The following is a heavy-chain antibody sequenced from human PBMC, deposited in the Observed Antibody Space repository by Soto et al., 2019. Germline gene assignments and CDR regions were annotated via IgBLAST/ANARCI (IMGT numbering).Heavy chain of an antibody. Sequence: ESGGGVVQPGMSLRLSCVASRFSFRNFGMHWVRQAPGKGLEWVAALSFDGSNKNYADGVRGRFTISRDNSKNTLYLHMNSLRSDCAKGGCSSSSCSFDSWGQGTLVTV. CDR2: LSFDGSNK. CDR1: RFSFRNFG. V-gene: IGHV3-30*03. J-gene: IGHJ5*01. D-gene: IGHD2-2*01. CDR3: SSSCSFDS.